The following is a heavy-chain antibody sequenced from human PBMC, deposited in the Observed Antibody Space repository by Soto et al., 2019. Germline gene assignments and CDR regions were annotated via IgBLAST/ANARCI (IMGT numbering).Heavy chain of an antibody. CDR2: IDPSDSYT. J-gene: IGHJ5*02. V-gene: IGHV5-10-1*01. CDR1: GYSFTSYW. CDR3: ARHSIRYSSSWYNWFDP. Sequence: RGESLKISCNGSGYSFTSYWISWVRQMPGKGLEWMGRIDPSDSYTNYSPSFQGHVTISADKSISTAYLQWSSLKASDTAMYYCARHSIRYSSSWYNWFDPWGQGTLVTVSS. D-gene: IGHD6-13*01.